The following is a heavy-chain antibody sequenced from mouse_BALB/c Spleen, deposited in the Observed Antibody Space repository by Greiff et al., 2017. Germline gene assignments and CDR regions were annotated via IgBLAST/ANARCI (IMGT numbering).Heavy chain of an antibody. Sequence: QVQLQQSGAELVKPGASVMLSCKASGYTFTSYYMYWVKQRPGQGLEWIGEINPSNGGTNFNEKFKSKATLTVDKSSSTAYMQLSSLTSEDSAVYYCTRSYYGSSPFAYWGQGTLVTVSA. CDR2: INPSNGGT. D-gene: IGHD1-1*01. J-gene: IGHJ3*01. CDR3: TRSYYGSSPFAY. V-gene: IGHV1S81*02. CDR1: GYTFTSYY.